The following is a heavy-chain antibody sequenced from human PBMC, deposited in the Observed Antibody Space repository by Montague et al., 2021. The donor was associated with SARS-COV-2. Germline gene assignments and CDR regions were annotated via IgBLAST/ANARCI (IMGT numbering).Heavy chain of an antibody. V-gene: IGHV3-33*01. J-gene: IGHJ4*02. CDR3: ARQDAVGATTGFDY. D-gene: IGHD1-26*01. CDR1: GFTFSSYG. CDR2: IWYDGSNK. Sequence: SLSLSLAASGFTFSSYGMHWVRQAPGKGLEWAAVIWYDGSNKYYADSVKGRFTISRDNSKNSLFLQMNSLRAEDTAVYYCARQDAVGATTGFDYWGQGTLVTVSS.